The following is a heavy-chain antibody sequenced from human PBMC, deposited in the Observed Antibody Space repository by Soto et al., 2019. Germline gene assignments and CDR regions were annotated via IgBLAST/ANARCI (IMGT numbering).Heavy chain of an antibody. V-gene: IGHV4-34*01. D-gene: IGHD3-3*01. Sequence: SETLSLTCAVYGGSFSGYYWSWIRQPPGKGLEWIGEINHSGSTNYNPSLKSRVTISVDTSKNQFSLKLSSVTAADTAVYYCARLYPYDFWSGSGYYYYYGMAVWGKGTTVTVYS. J-gene: IGHJ6*04. CDR1: GGSFSGYY. CDR3: ARLYPYDFWSGSGYYYYYGMAV. CDR2: INHSGST.